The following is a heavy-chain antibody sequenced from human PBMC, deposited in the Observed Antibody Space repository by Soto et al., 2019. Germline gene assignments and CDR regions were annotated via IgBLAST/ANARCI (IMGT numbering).Heavy chain of an antibody. J-gene: IGHJ6*02. CDR1: GFTFSSYG. V-gene: IGHV3-33*01. D-gene: IGHD6-19*01. Sequence: GGSLRLSCAASGFTFSSYGMHWVRQAPGKGLDWVAVIWYDESNIYYADSVKGRFTISRDNSKNTLFLQMNSLRAEDTAVYYCARDDIPGIAVAIYGMDVWGQGTTVTVSS. CDR2: IWYDESNI. CDR3: ARDDIPGIAVAIYGMDV.